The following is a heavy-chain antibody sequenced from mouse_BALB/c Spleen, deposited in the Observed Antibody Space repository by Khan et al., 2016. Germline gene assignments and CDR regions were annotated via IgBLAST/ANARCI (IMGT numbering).Heavy chain of an antibody. Sequence: VRLQQSGAELVKPGASVKLSCTASGFNIKDTYMHWVKQRPEQGLEWIGRIDPANGNTKYDPKFQGKATITADTSSNTAYLQLSSLTSEDTAVYYCARKELGGWYFDVWGAGTTVTVSS. J-gene: IGHJ1*01. CDR1: GFNIKDTY. CDR2: IDPANGNT. CDR3: ARKELGGWYFDV. D-gene: IGHD4-1*01. V-gene: IGHV14-3*02.